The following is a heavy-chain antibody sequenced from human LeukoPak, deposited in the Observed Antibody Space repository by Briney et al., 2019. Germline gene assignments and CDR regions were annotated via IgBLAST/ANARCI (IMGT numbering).Heavy chain of an antibody. CDR2: INAGNGNT. Sequence: GASVKVSCKASGYTFTSYAMHWVRQAPGQRLEWMGWINAGNGNTKYSQKFQGRVTITRDTSASTAYMELRSLRSEDTAVYYCARDFFGRHSGSSWGQGTLVTVSS. CDR3: ARDFFGRHSGSS. D-gene: IGHD1-26*01. J-gene: IGHJ5*02. V-gene: IGHV1-3*01. CDR1: GYTFTSYA.